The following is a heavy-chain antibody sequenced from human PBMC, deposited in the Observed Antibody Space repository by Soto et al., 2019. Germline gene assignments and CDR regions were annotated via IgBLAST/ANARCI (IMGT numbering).Heavy chain of an antibody. J-gene: IGHJ4*02. D-gene: IGHD3-10*01. V-gene: IGHV1-69*13. CDR2: IIPIFGTA. CDR1: AGTFSSYA. Sequence: QVQLVQSGAEVKKPGSSVKVSCKASAGTFSSYAISWVRQAPGQGLEWMGGIIPIFGTANYAQKFQGRVTITADESTSTAYMELSSLRSEDTAVYYCARGHGLLWFGELFRIDYWGQGTLVTVSS. CDR3: ARGHGLLWFGELFRIDY.